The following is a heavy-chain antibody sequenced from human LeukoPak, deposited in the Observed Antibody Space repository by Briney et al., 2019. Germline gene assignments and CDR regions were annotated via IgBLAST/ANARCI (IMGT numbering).Heavy chain of an antibody. D-gene: IGHD3-16*02. Sequence: ASVKVSCKASGYTFTGYYMRWVRQPPGQGLEWMGWIHPSAGNPTYAQGWTGRGVFSLATSVSTKYLQISSLKADDTAVYFCARAFQSLGGLSLPDYWGQGTLVTVSS. CDR2: IHPSAGNP. V-gene: IGHV7-4-1*02. J-gene: IGHJ4*02. CDR1: GYTFTGYY. CDR3: ARAFQSLGGLSLPDY.